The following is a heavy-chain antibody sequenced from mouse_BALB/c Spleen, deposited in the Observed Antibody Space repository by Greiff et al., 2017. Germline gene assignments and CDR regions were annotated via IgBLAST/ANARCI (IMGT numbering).Heavy chain of an antibody. Sequence: VQLQQSGAELVRSGASVKLSCTASGFNIKDYYMHWVKQRPEQGLEWIGWIDPENGDTEYAPKFQGKATMTADTSSNTAYLKLSSLTSEDTAVYYCNAPNHPYAMDDWGQGTSDTVSS. CDR3: NAPNHPYAMDD. V-gene: IGHV14-4*02. CDR2: IDPENGDT. D-gene: IGHD4-1*01. CDR1: GFNIKDYY. J-gene: IGHJ4*01.